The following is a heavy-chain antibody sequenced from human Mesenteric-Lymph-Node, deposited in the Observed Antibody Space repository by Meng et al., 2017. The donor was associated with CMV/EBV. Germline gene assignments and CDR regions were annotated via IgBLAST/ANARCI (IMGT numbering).Heavy chain of an antibody. CDR3: ARDRAAARFVSGQTFDP. V-gene: IGHV3-30-3*01. J-gene: IGHJ5*02. D-gene: IGHD6-6*01. CDR1: GFTFSSYT. Sequence: LSLTCAASGFTFSSYTMHWVRQAPGKGLEWVALISFDGSSKYYADSVKGRFIISKDNSKNTLYLQMNSLRVEDTAVYSCARDRAAARFVSGQTFDPWGHGTLVTVSS. CDR2: ISFDGSSK.